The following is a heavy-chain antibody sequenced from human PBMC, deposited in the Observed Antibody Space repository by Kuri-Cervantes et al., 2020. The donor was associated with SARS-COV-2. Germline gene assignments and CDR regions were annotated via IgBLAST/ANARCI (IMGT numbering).Heavy chain of an antibody. V-gene: IGHV3-74*01. CDR1: GFTFSGHW. CDR2: INPDGSYT. J-gene: IGHJ4*02. D-gene: IGHD1-1*01. Sequence: GSSLRLPCAASGFTFSGHWIHWVRQAPGKGLVWVSRINPDGSYTNNADSVKGRFTLSRDNAKNMLFLQMNSLRAEDTAVYYCVRDGDHWNFDYWGQGTLVTVSS. CDR3: VRDGDHWNFDY.